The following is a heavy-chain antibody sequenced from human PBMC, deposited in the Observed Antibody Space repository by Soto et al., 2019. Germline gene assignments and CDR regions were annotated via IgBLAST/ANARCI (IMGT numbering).Heavy chain of an antibody. CDR1: VGSISGHY. CDR2: IFYSGSTTY. J-gene: IGHJ4*02. V-gene: IGHV4-59*11. CDR3: ARVGSSGWSPDY. Sequence: QVQLQDPGQGLGKPSDTLSLTCTVSVGSISGHYWIGIRQPPGEGLEWIGYIFYSGSTTYNNNPSLKSRVTISVDTSKNQFSLRLSSVTAADTAVYYCARVGSSGWSPDYWGQGTLVTVSS. D-gene: IGHD6-19*01.